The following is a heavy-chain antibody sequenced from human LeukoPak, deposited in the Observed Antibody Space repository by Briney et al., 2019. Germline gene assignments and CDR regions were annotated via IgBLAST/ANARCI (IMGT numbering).Heavy chain of an antibody. D-gene: IGHD5-18*01. Sequence: GGSVSLLCTPSGFILGVHAMRCARDAREKAREGCGFIRSRAYGGTTEYAASVKDRFTISRDDSKSIAYLQMNSLKTENTAVYYCTREPIQLCLYYGMDVWGQGTTVIVSS. J-gene: IGHJ6*02. CDR3: TREPIQLCLYYGMDV. CDR2: IRSRAYGGTT. CDR1: GFILGVHA. V-gene: IGHV3-49*03.